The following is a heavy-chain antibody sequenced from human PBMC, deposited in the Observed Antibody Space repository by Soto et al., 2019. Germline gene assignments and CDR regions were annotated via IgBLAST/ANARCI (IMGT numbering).Heavy chain of an antibody. V-gene: IGHV3-21*01. CDR1: GFTFSSYS. J-gene: IGHJ6*02. Sequence: GGSLRLSCAASGFTFSSYSMNWVRQAPGKGLEWVSSISSSCSYIYYADSVKGRFTISRDNAKNSLYLQMNSLRAEDTAVYYCAREKSSGPRAYYYGMDVWGQGTTVTVSS. CDR2: ISSSCSYI. D-gene: IGHD3-22*01. CDR3: AREKSSGPRAYYYGMDV.